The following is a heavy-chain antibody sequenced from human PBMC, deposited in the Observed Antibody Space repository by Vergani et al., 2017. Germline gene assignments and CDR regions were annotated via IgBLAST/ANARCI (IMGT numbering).Heavy chain of an antibody. Sequence: QVQLVQSGAEVKKPGASVKVSCKASGYTFTSYDINWVRQATGQGLEWMGWMNPNSGNTGYAQKFQVRVTMTRNTSIITAYMELSSLRSEDTAVYYCARYPRDSGYDNYWGQGTLVTVSS. CDR3: ARYPRDSGYDNY. CDR2: MNPNSGNT. V-gene: IGHV1-8*01. D-gene: IGHD5-12*01. J-gene: IGHJ4*02. CDR1: GYTFTSYD.